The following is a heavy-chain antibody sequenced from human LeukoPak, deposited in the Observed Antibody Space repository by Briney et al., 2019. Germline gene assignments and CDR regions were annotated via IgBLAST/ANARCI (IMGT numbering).Heavy chain of an antibody. CDR3: ASGGSNFDY. CDR1: GFTFSSYN. V-gene: IGHV3-48*01. CDR2: ISSSSSTI. J-gene: IGHJ4*02. Sequence: PGGSLRLSCAASGFTFSSYNMNWVRQAPGKGLEWVSYISSSSSTIYYADSVKGRFTISRDNAKNSLYLQMNSLRAEDTAVYYCASGGSNFDYWGQGTLVTVSS. D-gene: IGHD2-15*01.